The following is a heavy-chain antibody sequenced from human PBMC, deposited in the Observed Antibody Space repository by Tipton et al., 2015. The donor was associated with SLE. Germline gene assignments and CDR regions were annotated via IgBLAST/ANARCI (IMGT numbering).Heavy chain of an antibody. V-gene: IGHV4-34*01. CDR2: INHSGST. D-gene: IGHD3-10*01. Sequence: LRLSCAVYGGSFSGYYWSWIRQPPGKGLEWIGEINHSGSTNYNPSLKSRVTISVDTSKNQFSLKLSSVTAAGTAVYYCARGFTMVRGLFDYWGQGTLVTVSS. CDR1: GGSFSGYY. J-gene: IGHJ4*02. CDR3: ARGFTMVRGLFDY.